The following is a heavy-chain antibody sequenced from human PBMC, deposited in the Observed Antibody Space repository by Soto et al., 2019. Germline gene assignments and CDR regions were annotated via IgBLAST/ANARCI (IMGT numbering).Heavy chain of an antibody. D-gene: IGHD2-21*02. CDR2: IVVGSGNT. CDR3: AAERAYCGGDCPNWFDP. V-gene: IGHV1-58*01. J-gene: IGHJ5*02. CDR1: GFTFTSSA. Sequence: SVKVSCKASGFTFTSSAVQWVRQARGQRLEWIGWIVVGSGNTNYAQKFQERVTITRDMSTSTAYMELSSLRSEDTAVYYCAAERAYCGGDCPNWFDPWGQGTLVTVSS.